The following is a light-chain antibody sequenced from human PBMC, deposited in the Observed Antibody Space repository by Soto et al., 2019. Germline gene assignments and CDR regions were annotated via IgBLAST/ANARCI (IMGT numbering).Light chain of an antibody. CDR2: DVS. CDR1: SSDVGGYDY. CDR3: ASYGGSDNLI. J-gene: IGLJ2*01. V-gene: IGLV2-8*01. Sequence: QSALTQPPSASGSPGQSVTISCTGTSSDVGGYDYVSWYQQHPDKAPKVLIYDVSQRPSGVPDRFSASKSGNTASLTVSGLQTEDEADYYCASYGGSDNLIFGGGTKLTVL.